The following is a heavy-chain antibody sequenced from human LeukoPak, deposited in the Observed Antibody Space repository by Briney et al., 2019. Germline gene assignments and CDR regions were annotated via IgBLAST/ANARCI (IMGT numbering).Heavy chain of an antibody. CDR1: GFTFSDYY. D-gene: IGHD3-22*01. V-gene: IGHV3-11*03. Sequence: GGSLRLSCAASGFTFSDYYMSWIRQAPGKGLEWVSYIGSSSSYTNYADSVKGRFTISRDNAKNSLYLQMNSLRAEDTAVYYCASSSRPGRYDSSGYYGFDIWGQGTMVTVSS. CDR3: ASSSRPGRYDSSGYYGFDI. CDR2: IGSSSSYT. J-gene: IGHJ3*02.